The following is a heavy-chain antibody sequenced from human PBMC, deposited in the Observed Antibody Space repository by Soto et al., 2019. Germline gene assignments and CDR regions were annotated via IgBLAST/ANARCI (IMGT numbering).Heavy chain of an antibody. Sequence: EVQLVESGGGLVQPGGSLRLSCAASGFTFSDHYMDWVRQAPGKGLEWVGRIRNKANSYTTEYAASVKGRFTISRDDSKNSLYLQMNSLKTEDTAVYYCAGAGIGRGYYYAWGQGTLVTVSS. J-gene: IGHJ5*02. CDR2: IRNKANSYTT. CDR3: AGAGIGRGYYYA. CDR1: GFTFSDHY. V-gene: IGHV3-72*01. D-gene: IGHD3-22*01.